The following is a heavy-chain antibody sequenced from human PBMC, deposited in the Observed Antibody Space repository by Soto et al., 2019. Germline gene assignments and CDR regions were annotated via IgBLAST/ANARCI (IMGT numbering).Heavy chain of an antibody. CDR3: ATHFYGACVVDR. D-gene: IGHD4-17*01. J-gene: IGHJ5*02. CDR1: GFSISSGHY. CDR2: THHSGRT. V-gene: IGHV4-38-2*01. Sequence: SETLSLTCAVSGFSISSGHYWGWMRQPPGKGLEWIGSTHHSGRTYYSTSLKSRVTISVDTSKNQVSLKLNSVTAADTALYYCATHFYGACVVDRWGQGTLVTVSS.